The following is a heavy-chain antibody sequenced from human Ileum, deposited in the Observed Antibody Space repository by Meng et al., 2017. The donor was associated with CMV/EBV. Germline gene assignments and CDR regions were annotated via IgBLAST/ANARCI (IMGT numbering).Heavy chain of an antibody. CDR2: INSDGSST. V-gene: IGHV3-74*01. CDR1: GFTFSSYW. Sequence: GESLKISCAASGFTFSSYWMHWVRQAPGKGLVWVSRINSDGSSTSYADSVKGRFTISRDNAKNTLYLQMNSLRAEDTAVYYCAKGGYYFYYYYGMDVWGQGTTVTVSS. J-gene: IGHJ6*02. CDR3: AKGGYYFYYYYGMDV. D-gene: IGHD3-22*01.